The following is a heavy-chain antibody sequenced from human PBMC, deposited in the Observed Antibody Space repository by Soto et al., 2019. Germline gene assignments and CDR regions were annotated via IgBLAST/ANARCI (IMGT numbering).Heavy chain of an antibody. Sequence: QVQLVQSGAEVKKPGASVKVSCKASGYTFTGYYMYWVRQAPGQGLEWMGWINPNSGGTTYAQKFLGRVTMTRDTSISTAYMELRRLRSDDTAVYYCAGGVAAATNWFDPWGQGTLVTVSS. CDR1: GYTFTGYY. J-gene: IGHJ5*02. CDR3: AGGVAAATNWFDP. V-gene: IGHV1-2*02. D-gene: IGHD2-15*01. CDR2: INPNSGGT.